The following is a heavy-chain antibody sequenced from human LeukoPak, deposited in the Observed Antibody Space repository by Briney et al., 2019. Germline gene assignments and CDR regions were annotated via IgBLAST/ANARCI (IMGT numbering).Heavy chain of an antibody. V-gene: IGHV3-23*01. J-gene: IGHJ5*02. Sequence: LAGGSLRLSCAASGFTFSSYAMSWVRQAPGKGLEWVSAISGSGGSTYYADSVKGRFTISRDNSKNTLYLQMNSLRAEDTAVYYCAKDQRGSSSQRGDWFDPWGQGTLVTVSS. CDR3: AKDQRGSSSQRGDWFDP. D-gene: IGHD6-13*01. CDR1: GFTFSSYA. CDR2: ISGSGGST.